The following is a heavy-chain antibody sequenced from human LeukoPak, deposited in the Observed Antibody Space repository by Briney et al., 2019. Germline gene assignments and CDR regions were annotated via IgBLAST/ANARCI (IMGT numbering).Heavy chain of an antibody. D-gene: IGHD3-22*01. CDR3: AREGAQDYYDSSGLGPN. CDR1: GFTFSSYT. CDR2: ISRSNIYK. Sequence: GGSLRLSCAASGFTFSSYTMNWVRLAPGKGLEWVSSISRSNIYKYYADSVKGRFTISRDNSMNTLYLQMNSLRAEDTAVYYCAREGAQDYYDSSGLGPNWGQGTLVTVSS. J-gene: IGHJ4*02. V-gene: IGHV3-21*01.